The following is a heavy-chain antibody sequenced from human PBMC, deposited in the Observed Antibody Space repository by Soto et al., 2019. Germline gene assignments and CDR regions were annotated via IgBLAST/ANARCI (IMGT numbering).Heavy chain of an antibody. Sequence: XVSLRLSCAASGFSVSTNYMSWVRQAPGKGLEWVSVFESGGSIYYADSVKGRFIISRDYAKNTVYLQMNSLRAEDTAVYYCARAGVTPDFFDYWGQGTLVTVSS. CDR2: FESGGSI. CDR3: ARAGVTPDFFDY. J-gene: IGHJ4*02. V-gene: IGHV3-53*01. D-gene: IGHD2-21*02. CDR1: GFSVSTNY.